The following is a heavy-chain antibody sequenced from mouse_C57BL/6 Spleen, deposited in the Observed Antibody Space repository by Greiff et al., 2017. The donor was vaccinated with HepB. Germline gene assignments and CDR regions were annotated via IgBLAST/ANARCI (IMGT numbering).Heavy chain of an antibody. V-gene: IGHV5-4*01. J-gene: IGHJ3*01. CDR1: GFTFSSYA. CDR2: ISDGGSYT. Sequence: EVKLQESGGGLVKPGGSLKLSCAASGFTFSSYAMSWVRQTPEKRLEWVATISDGGSYTYYPDNVKGRFTISRDNAKNNLYLQMSHLKSEDTAMYYCARDHYSNYWFAYWGQGTLVTVSA. CDR3: ARDHYSNYWFAY. D-gene: IGHD2-5*01.